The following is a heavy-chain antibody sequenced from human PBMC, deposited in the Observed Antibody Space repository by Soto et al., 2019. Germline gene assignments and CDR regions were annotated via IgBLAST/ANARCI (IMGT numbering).Heavy chain of an antibody. CDR1: GYRFTTYS. V-gene: IGHV1-46*01. CDR2: INPTGGST. CDR3: ARDLAAGDL. J-gene: IGHJ4*02. Sequence: QAHLVQSGAEVRKPGASVKVSCKTSGYRFTTYSIHWVRQAPGHGLEWMAIINPTGGSTNYAQKFRGRITLTMDTSTSTVYMELSSLRSEDTAVYYCARDLAAGDLWGQGTLVTVSS. D-gene: IGHD2-21*01.